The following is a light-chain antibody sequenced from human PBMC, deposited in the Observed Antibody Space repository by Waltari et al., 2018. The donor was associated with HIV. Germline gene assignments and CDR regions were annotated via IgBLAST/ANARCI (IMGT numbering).Light chain of an antibody. Sequence: EVVLTPSPAILPVSPGESVTLSCRASQSVNSQLAWYQQKVGQAPRLLIHGASSRASGIPARFSGSGSGTDFSLTISSLKSEDFAIYYCQQYDNWPYTFGQGTKLDI. J-gene: IGKJ2*01. CDR3: QQYDNWPYT. CDR1: QSVNSQ. CDR2: GAS. V-gene: IGKV3-15*01.